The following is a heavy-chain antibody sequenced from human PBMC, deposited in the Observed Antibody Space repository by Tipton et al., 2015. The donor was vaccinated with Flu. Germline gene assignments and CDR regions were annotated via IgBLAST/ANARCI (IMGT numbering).Heavy chain of an antibody. V-gene: IGHV4-61*02. D-gene: IGHD3-16*01. CDR1: GASISSGSFY. CDR3: AKVLFGWVES. J-gene: IGHJ5*01. Sequence: TLSLTCTVSGASISSGSFYWTWLRQPAGKGLEWIGRLYTAGGTTYNSSLKSRVTISLDTPKNQFSLSLNSVTAADTAVYYCAKVLFGWVESWAQGTLVTVSS. CDR2: LYTAGGT.